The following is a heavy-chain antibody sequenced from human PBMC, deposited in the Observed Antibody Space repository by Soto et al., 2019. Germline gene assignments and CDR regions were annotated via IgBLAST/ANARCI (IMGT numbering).Heavy chain of an antibody. CDR3: ARSPRPTGTALYYFDS. D-gene: IGHD6-13*01. J-gene: IGHJ4*02. Sequence: ASVKVSCKASGYTLTSFYMHWMRQAPGQGLEWMGVIDPSAGSTTYAQKFKGRVRMTRDTFTSTVFMELSSLRSEDTAVYYCARSPRPTGTALYYFDSWGQRTLVTVSS. CDR2: IDPSAGST. CDR1: GYTLTSFY. V-gene: IGHV1-46*01.